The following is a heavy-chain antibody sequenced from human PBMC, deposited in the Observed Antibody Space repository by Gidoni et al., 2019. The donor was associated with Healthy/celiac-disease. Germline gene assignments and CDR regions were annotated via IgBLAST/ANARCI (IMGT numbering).Heavy chain of an antibody. V-gene: IGHV3-49*04. CDR2: IRSKAYGGTT. Sequence: VQLVESGGGLVQPGRSLRISCTASAFPFGDYAMRWVRQSPGKGLEWVGFIRSKAYGGTTEYAASVKGRFTISRDDSKSIAYLQMNSLKTEDTAVYYCTRDLGSTSCYSWGQGTMVTVSS. CDR3: TRDLGSTSCYS. J-gene: IGHJ3*02. CDR1: AFPFGDYA. D-gene: IGHD2-2*01.